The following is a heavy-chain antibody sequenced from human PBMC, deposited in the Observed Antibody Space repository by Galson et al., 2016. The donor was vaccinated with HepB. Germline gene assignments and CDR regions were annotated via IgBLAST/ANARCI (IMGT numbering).Heavy chain of an antibody. CDR2: IYSGGST. CDR1: GFTVSSNY. V-gene: IGHV3-66*04. CDR3: AIHLGWYGEGFFDD. Sequence: SLRLSCAASGFTVSSNYMSWVRQAPGKGLEWVSVIYSGGSTYYADSVKGRFTFSRDNSKNTLYLQMNYLRDEDTAVYYCAIHLGWYGEGFFDDWGQGTLVTVSS. D-gene: IGHD6-19*01. J-gene: IGHJ4*02.